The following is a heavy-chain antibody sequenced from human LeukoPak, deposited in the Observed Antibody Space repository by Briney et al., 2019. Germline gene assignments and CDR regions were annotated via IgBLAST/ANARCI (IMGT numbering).Heavy chain of an antibody. Sequence: GGSLRLSCAASGFTFSLYEMYWVREAPGKGLEWVSAISAGADSTYNENSVQGRFTISRDNSKNTLYLQMSGLRAEDTAVYFCARGAYGDYDSWGQGTLVTVS. V-gene: IGHV3-23*01. CDR3: ARGAYGDYDS. J-gene: IGHJ5*01. CDR2: ISAGADST. D-gene: IGHD4-17*01. CDR1: GFTFSLYE.